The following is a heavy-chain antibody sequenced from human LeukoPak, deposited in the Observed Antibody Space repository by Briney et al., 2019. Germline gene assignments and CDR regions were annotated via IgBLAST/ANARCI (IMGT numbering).Heavy chain of an antibody. CDR3: AKDKPIDY. D-gene: IGHD1-14*01. Sequence: GGSLRLSCAVSGFTFSTYSMNWVRQAPGKGLEWVSYISSSGDNSYYADSVKGRFTISRDNSKNTLYLQMNSLRVEDTAIFYCAKDKPIDYWGQGTLVTVSS. V-gene: IGHV3-23*01. CDR2: ISSSGDNS. J-gene: IGHJ4*02. CDR1: GFTFSTYS.